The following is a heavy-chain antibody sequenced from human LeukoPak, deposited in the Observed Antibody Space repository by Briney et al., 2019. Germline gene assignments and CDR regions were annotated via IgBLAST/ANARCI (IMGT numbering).Heavy chain of an antibody. CDR1: RYTFTGYY. CDR2: INPNSGGT. D-gene: IGHD6-13*01. Sequence: ASVKVSCKSSRYTFTGYYMHWVRQAPGQGLEWMGRINPNSGGTNYAQKFQGRVTMTRDTSISTTYMELSRLRSDDTAVYYCARDPSSSWTYYFDYWGRGTPVTVSS. V-gene: IGHV1-2*06. J-gene: IGHJ4*02. CDR3: ARDPSSSWTYYFDY.